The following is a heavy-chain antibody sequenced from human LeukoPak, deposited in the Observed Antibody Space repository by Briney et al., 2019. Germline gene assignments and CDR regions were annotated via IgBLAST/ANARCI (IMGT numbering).Heavy chain of an antibody. CDR1: GFTFWSYW. CDR3: ARRAYLSFDY. V-gene: IGHV3-7*03. J-gene: IGHJ4*02. CDR2: IKQDGSEK. Sequence: GGSLRFSCAASGFTFWSYWMSWVRQAPGKGLEWVASIKQDGSEKRYVDSVKGRFTISRDNAENSLYLQMNSLRTEDTAVYYCARRAYLSFDYWGQGTLVTVSS. D-gene: IGHD2/OR15-2a*01.